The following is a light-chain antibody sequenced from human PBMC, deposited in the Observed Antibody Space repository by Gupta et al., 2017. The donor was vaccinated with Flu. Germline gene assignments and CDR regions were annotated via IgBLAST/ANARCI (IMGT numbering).Light chain of an antibody. CDR1: QSISNS. V-gene: IGKV3-15*01. CDR2: DAS. Sequence: EVVMTQSPAALSVSPGERVTLSCRASQSISNSLAWYQQKPGQGPRLLIYDASTRATGVPARFSGSGSGTEFTLIISSLQSEDFAVYYCQQYNNWPPPTFGQGTKVEIK. J-gene: IGKJ1*01. CDR3: QQYNNWPPPT.